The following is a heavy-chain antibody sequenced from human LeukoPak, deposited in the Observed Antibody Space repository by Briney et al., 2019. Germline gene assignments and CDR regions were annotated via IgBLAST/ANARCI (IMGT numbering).Heavy chain of an antibody. D-gene: IGHD3-10*01. V-gene: IGHV1-46*01. CDR2: INPDVGHT. CDR1: GYILARHN. CDR3: ARYSVGGSNWFDP. J-gene: IGHJ5*02. Sequence: GASVKVSCKTSGYILARHNMHWVRQAPGQGLEWMGIINPDVGHTSYAQKFRGRVTMTRDMSTSTVYMELSSLISEDTSVYYCARYSVGGSNWFDPWGQGTLVTVSS.